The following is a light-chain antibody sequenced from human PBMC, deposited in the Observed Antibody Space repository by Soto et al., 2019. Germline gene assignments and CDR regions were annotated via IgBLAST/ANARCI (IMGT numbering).Light chain of an antibody. CDR3: QQYRXSGT. CDR2: GAS. Sequence: EIVLTQSPGTLSLSPGEIATLSCRASQSVSNNYLAWYQQKPGQAPRLLIYGASNRDTGIPDRFSGSGSGTDFTLTISRLEPEDFAVYSCQQYRXSGTSGQGPKV. CDR1: QSVSNNY. J-gene: IGKJ1*01. V-gene: IGKV3-20*01.